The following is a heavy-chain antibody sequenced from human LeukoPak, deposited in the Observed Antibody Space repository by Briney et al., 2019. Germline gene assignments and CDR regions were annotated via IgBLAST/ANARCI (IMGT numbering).Heavy chain of an antibody. CDR3: ASEENSGYDSNWFDP. CDR2: INPNSGGT. J-gene: IGHJ5*02. D-gene: IGHD5-12*01. CDR1: GYTFTGYY. Sequence: GASVTVSCKASGYTFTGYYMHWVRQAPGQGLEGMGWINPNSGGTNYAQKIQGRVTITRDTSISTAYMELSRLRSDDTAVYYCASEENSGYDSNWFDPWGQGTLVTVSS. V-gene: IGHV1-2*02.